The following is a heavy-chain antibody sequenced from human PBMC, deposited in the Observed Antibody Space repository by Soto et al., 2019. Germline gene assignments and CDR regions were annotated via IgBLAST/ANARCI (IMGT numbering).Heavy chain of an antibody. CDR2: IYYSGST. V-gene: IGHV4-39*01. D-gene: IGHD3-10*01. CDR1: GGSISSSSYY. CDR3: ARRNYYGSGSYYALGRETYGMDV. Sequence: SETLSLTCTVSGGSISSSSYYWGWIRQPPGKGLEWIGSIYYSGSTYYNPSLKSRVTISVDTSKNQFSLKLSSVTAADTAAYYCARRNYYGSGSYYALGRETYGMDVWGQGTTVTVSS. J-gene: IGHJ6*02.